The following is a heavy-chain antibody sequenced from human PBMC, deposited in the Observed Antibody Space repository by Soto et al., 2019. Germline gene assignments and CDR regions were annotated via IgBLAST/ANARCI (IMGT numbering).Heavy chain of an antibody. Sequence: ASVKVSCKASGDTFTTYDINWVRQATGHGLEWMGWINPNSGNIGYAQRFQGRVTMTRDTAIRTAYMEVSSLRSDDTAVYYCAKDLDIVVVPESPTFYGMDVWGQGTTVTVSS. CDR2: INPNSGNI. J-gene: IGHJ6*02. V-gene: IGHV1-8*01. CDR3: AKDLDIVVVPESPTFYGMDV. D-gene: IGHD2-2*01. CDR1: GDTFTTYD.